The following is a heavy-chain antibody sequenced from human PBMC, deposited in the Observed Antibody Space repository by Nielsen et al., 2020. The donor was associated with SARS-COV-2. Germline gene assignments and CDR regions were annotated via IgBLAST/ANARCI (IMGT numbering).Heavy chain of an antibody. CDR3: ARDLRLTTVAPPGY. CDR2: ISSSSSYI. D-gene: IGHD4-23*01. V-gene: IGHV3-21*01. J-gene: IGHJ4*02. CDR1: GFTFSSYS. Sequence: GESLKISCAASGFTFSSYSMNWVRQAPGKGLEWVSSISSSSSYIYYADSVKGRFTISRDNAKNSLYLQMNSLRAEDTAVYYCARDLRLTTVAPPGYWGQGTLVTVSS.